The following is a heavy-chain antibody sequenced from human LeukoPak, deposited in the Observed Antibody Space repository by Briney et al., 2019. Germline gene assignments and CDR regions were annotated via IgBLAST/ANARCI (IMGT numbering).Heavy chain of an antibody. CDR3: AIPPYCGGDCYTID. CDR1: GFTFSDYY. J-gene: IGHJ4*02. V-gene: IGHV3-11*04. CDR2: ISSSGSTI. Sequence: GGSLRLSCAASGFTFSDYYMSWIRQAPGKGLEWVSYISSSGSTIYYADSVKGRFTISRDNAKNSLYLQMNSLRAEDTAVYYCAIPPYCGGDCYTIDWGQGTLVTVSS. D-gene: IGHD2-21*02.